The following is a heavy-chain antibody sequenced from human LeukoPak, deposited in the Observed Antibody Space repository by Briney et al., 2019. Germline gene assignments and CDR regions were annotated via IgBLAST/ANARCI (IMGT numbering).Heavy chain of an antibody. D-gene: IGHD2-15*01. V-gene: IGHV3-11*01. CDR2: ISSSGSTI. J-gene: IGHJ6*02. CDR3: ARADVVVVAATLYYYGMDV. CDR1: GFTFSDYY. Sequence: NAGGSLRLSCAASGFTFSDYYMSWIRQAPGKGLEWVSYISSSGSTIYYAASVKGRFTISRDKAKNSLYLQMNSLRAEDTAVYYCARADVVVVAATLYYYGMDVWGQGTTVTVSS.